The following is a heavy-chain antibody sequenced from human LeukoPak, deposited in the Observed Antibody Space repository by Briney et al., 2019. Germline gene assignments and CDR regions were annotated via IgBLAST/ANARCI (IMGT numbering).Heavy chain of an antibody. V-gene: IGHV1-18*01. D-gene: IGHD3-22*01. CDR1: GYTFTSHG. J-gene: IGHJ4*02. Sequence: ASVKVSCKASGYTFTSHGISWVRQAPGQGLEWMGWISAYNGNTNYAQKLQGRVTITADESTSTAYMELSSLRSEDTAVYYCAREGNYYDSSGYAPDYWGQGTLVTVSS. CDR2: ISAYNGNT. CDR3: AREGNYYDSSGYAPDY.